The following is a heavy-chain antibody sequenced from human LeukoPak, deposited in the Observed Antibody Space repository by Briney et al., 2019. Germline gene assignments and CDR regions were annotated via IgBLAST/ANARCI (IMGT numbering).Heavy chain of an antibody. CDR1: GGSFSGYY. CDR3: APLGYCSGGSCYSDY. D-gene: IGHD2-15*01. CDR2: INHSGST. Sequence: SETLSLTCAVYGGSFSGYYWSWIRQPPGKGLEWIGEINHSGSTNYNPSLKSRVTISVDTSKNQFSLKLSSVTAADTAVYYCAPLGYCSGGSCYSDYWAREPWSPSPQ. V-gene: IGHV4-34*01. J-gene: IGHJ4*02.